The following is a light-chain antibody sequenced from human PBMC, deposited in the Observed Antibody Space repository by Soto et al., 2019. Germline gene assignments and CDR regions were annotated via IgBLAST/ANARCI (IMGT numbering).Light chain of an antibody. CDR3: QHYNSYSEA. V-gene: IGKV1-17*01. Sequence: DIQMTQSPSSLSASVGDRVTITCRASQAIGNDLGWYQQKPGKAPNRLIYSASRLQSGVPSRFSGSGSGTEFTLTISSLQPDDFATYYCQHYNSYSEAFGQGTKVDIK. J-gene: IGKJ1*01. CDR2: SAS. CDR1: QAIGND.